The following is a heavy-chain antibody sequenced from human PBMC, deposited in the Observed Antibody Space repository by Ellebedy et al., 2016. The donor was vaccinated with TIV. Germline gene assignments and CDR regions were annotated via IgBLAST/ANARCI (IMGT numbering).Heavy chain of an antibody. D-gene: IGHD4-17*01. CDR3: ARRASYGDYAVQVNPWFDP. CDR1: GFTFRSYW. CDR2: IRQEGDEI. J-gene: IGHJ5*02. Sequence: GGSLRLSCAASGFTFRSYWMTWVRQAPGKGLEWVAKIRQEGDEIYYVESVRGLFTISRDNAKNSLFLQMNSLRVEDTAVYYCARRASYGDYAVQVNPWFDPWGQGTLVTVSS. V-gene: IGHV3-7*01.